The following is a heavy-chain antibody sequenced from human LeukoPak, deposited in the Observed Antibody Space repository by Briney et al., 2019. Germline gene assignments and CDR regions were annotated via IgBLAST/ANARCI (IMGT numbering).Heavy chain of an antibody. J-gene: IGHJ4*02. CDR3: GSPPSGGYSSSFEY. CDR2: IYPDESNI. V-gene: IGHV5-51*01. Sequence: KYGESLKISCKGSGYSFPTYWIAWVRQMPGKGLEWMGIIYPDESNIRYSPSFQGQVTISADKSISTAYLQWSSLKASDTAMYYCGSPPSGGYSSSFEYWGQETLVTVSS. D-gene: IGHD3-10*01. CDR1: GYSFPTYW.